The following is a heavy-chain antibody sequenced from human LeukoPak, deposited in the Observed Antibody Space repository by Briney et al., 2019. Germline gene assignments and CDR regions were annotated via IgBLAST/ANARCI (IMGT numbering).Heavy chain of an antibody. J-gene: IGHJ4*02. CDR2: ISSSSSYI. D-gene: IGHD3-3*01. V-gene: IGHV3-21*01. CDR1: GFTFSSYS. CDR3: ARGDYDFWSGYPY. Sequence: GGSLRLSCAASGFTFSSYSMNWVRQAPGKGLEWVSSISSSSSYIYYADSVKGRFTISRDNAKNSLYLQMNSVRAEDTAVYYCARGDYDFWSGYPYWGQGTLVTVSS.